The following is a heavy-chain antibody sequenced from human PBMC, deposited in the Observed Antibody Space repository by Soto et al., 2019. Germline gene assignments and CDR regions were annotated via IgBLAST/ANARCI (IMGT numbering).Heavy chain of an antibody. CDR1: GYAFSNNF. Sequence: ASVKVSCKASGYAFSNNFMHWVRQAPAQGLEWMGVINPTTGLTSNAQKFQGRITMTSDTSSSTAYMELSSLRSEDTAVYYCARSLRKGPAYYYDSSGYYPLSFDIWGQGTMVTVSS. CDR3: ARSLRKGPAYYYDSSGYYPLSFDI. CDR2: INPTTGLT. J-gene: IGHJ3*02. D-gene: IGHD3-22*01. V-gene: IGHV1-46*01.